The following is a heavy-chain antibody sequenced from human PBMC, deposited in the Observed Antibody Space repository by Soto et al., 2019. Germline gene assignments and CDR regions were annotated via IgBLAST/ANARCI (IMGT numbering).Heavy chain of an antibody. V-gene: IGHV1-58*01. CDR1: GFIFSASA. CDR2: IVVGSRNT. D-gene: IGHD7-27*01. CDR3: ATSRPLTALNWVAFDL. J-gene: IGHJ3*01. Sequence: QMQVVQSWPEVRKPGTSVKVSCKASGFIFSASAVQWVRQARGQRTEGLGGIVVGSRNTNHAQKFPDRVIITRDMSTSTVYMELSSLRSAHTAVYYCATSRPLTALNWVAFDLCGPGTVVSISS.